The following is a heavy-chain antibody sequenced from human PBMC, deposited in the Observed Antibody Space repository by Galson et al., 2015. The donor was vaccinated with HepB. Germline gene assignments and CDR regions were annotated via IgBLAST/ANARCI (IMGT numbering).Heavy chain of an antibody. V-gene: IGHV3-11*01. J-gene: IGHJ6*02. CDR2: ISSSGSTI. CDR1: GLTFSDYY. Sequence: SLRLSCAASGLTFSDYYMSWIRQAPGKGLEWVSYISSSGSTIYYADSVKGRFTISRDNAKNSLYLQMNSLRAEDTAVYYCARDYRGGYCSGGSCFPPDRQPYGMDVWGQGTTVTVSS. D-gene: IGHD2-15*01. CDR3: ARDYRGGYCSGGSCFPPDRQPYGMDV.